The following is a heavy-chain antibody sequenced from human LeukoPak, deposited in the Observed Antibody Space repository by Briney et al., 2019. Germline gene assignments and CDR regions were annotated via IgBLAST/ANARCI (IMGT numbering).Heavy chain of an antibody. D-gene: IGHD3-22*01. CDR2: IYTSGST. Sequence: SETLSLTCTVSGGSISTYYWSWTRQPAGKGLEWIGRIYTSGSTNYNPSLKSRVTMSVDTSKNQFSLKLSSVTAADTAVYYCARGLLGRNYYDSSGYYSAYYFDYWGQGTLVTVSS. J-gene: IGHJ4*02. V-gene: IGHV4-4*07. CDR1: GGSISTYY. CDR3: ARGLLGRNYYDSSGYYSAYYFDY.